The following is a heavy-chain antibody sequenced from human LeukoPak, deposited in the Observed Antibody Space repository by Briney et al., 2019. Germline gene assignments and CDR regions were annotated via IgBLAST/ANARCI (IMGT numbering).Heavy chain of an antibody. CDR1: GYSFIGYY. J-gene: IGHJ5*02. CDR2: INPNSGGT. D-gene: IGHD2-15*01. CDR3: ARGAILNWFDP. Sequence: ASVKVSCKASGYSFIGYYMYWVRQAPGQGLEWMGWINPNSGGTNYAQKFQGRVTMTRNTSISTAYMELSSLRSEDTAVYYCARGAILNWFDPWGQGTLVTVSS. V-gene: IGHV1-2*02.